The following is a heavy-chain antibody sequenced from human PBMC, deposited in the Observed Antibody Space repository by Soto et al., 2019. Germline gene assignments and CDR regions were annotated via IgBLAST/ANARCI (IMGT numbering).Heavy chain of an antibody. Sequence: TSETLSLTCSVSGYSVTSSDYYWAWIRQPPGKGLEWIGSMFYSGLTYYNPSLKSRVTLSVDTSKNQFSVRLNSATAADTAVYYCAPLSVSLSGPYGIHVWGQGTTVTVSS. D-gene: IGHD2-15*01. J-gene: IGHJ6*02. V-gene: IGHV4-39*01. CDR1: GYSVTSSDYY. CDR2: MFYSGLT. CDR3: APLSVSLSGPYGIHV.